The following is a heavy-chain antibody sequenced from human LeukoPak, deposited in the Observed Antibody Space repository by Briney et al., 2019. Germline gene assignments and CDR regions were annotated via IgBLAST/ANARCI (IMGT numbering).Heavy chain of an antibody. CDR1: GGTFSSYA. CDR3: ARMSGGGYDSAEYYFDY. D-gene: IGHD5-12*01. V-gene: IGHV1-69*11. CDR2: IIPILGTA. Sequence: GASLKVSCTPSGGTFSSYAISWVRPAPGQGLEWMGRIIPILGTANYAQKFQGRVTITADESTSTAYMELSSLRSEDTAVYYCARMSGGGYDSAEYYFDYWGQGTLVTVSS. J-gene: IGHJ4*02.